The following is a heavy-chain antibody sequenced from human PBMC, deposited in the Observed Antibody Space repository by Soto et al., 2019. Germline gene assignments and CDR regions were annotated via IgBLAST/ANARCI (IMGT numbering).Heavy chain of an antibody. V-gene: IGHV3-30*18. CDR2: ISYDGSNK. J-gene: IGHJ6*02. D-gene: IGHD1-1*01. CDR1: GFTFSSYG. Sequence: GGSLRLSCAASGFTFSSYGMHWVRQAPGKGLEWVAVISYDGSNKYYADSVKGRFTISRDNSKNTLYLQMNSLRAEDTAVYYCAKEGGYLAYYYYGMDVWGQGTTVTVSS. CDR3: AKEGGYLAYYYYGMDV.